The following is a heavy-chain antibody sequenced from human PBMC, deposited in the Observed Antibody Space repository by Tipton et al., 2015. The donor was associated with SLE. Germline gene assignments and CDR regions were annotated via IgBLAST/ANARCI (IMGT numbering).Heavy chain of an antibody. J-gene: IGHJ2*01. V-gene: IGHV3-74*01. CDR3: ARVGSSSSYWYFDL. D-gene: IGHD6-6*01. Sequence: SLRLSCAASGFTFSSYAMHWVRQAPGKGLVWVSRINSDGSSTSCADSVKGRFTISRDNAKNTLYLQMNSLRAEDTAVYYCARVGSSSSYWYFDLWGRGTLVTVSS. CDR1: GFTFSSYA. CDR2: INSDGSST.